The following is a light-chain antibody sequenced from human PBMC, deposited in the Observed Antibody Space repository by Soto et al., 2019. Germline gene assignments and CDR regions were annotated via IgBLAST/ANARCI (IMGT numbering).Light chain of an antibody. V-gene: IGLV2-14*01. J-gene: IGLJ2*01. CDR2: DVS. CDR1: SSDVGGYNY. Sequence: QSALTQPASVSGSPGQSITISCTGTSSDVGGYNYVSWYQQHPGKAPKLMIYDVSNRPSGVSNRFSGSKSGNTASLTISGLQAEDEADYYCSPYTSRSTPRSVFGGGTKLTVL. CDR3: SPYTSRSTPRSV.